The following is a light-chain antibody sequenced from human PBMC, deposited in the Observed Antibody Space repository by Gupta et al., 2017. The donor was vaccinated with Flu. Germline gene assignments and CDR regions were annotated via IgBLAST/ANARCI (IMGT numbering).Light chain of an antibody. CDR3: QQYDNWPPYT. V-gene: IGKV3-15*01. Sequence: EIMMTQPPATLSVSPVEGATLSCRASQSIGNKLAWYQQQSGQAPRLLIYGASTRATGVPARFSGSGSGTEFTLTISSLQSEDFAVYYCQQYDNWPPYTFGQGTKLEIK. CDR2: GAS. J-gene: IGKJ2*01. CDR1: QSIGNK.